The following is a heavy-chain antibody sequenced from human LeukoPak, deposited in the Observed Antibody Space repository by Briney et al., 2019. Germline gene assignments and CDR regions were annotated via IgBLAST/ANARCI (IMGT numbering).Heavy chain of an antibody. D-gene: IGHD5-18*01. CDR1: GYTFTGYY. J-gene: IGHJ4*02. CDR2: INPNSGGT. Sequence: GASVKVSCKASGYTFTGYYMHWVRQAPGQGLEWMGWINPNSGGTNYAQKFQGRVTMTRDTSISTVYMELSRLRSDDTAVYYCARGSFSPNRGYSYGYIYWGQGTLVTVSS. CDR3: ARGSFSPNRGYSYGYIY. V-gene: IGHV1-2*02.